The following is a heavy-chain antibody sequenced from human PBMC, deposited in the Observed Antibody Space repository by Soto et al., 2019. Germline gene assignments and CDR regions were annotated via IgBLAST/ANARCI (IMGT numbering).Heavy chain of an antibody. Sequence: GGSLRLSCAASGFTFSSYWTHWVRHTPGKGLEWVSRINTDGSTTNYADSVKGRFTISRDNAKNTLYLQMNGLRVEDTAVFYCARGNLPIVVVPAAIDYWGQGTQVTVSS. CDR2: INTDGSTT. D-gene: IGHD2-2*01. V-gene: IGHV3-74*01. J-gene: IGHJ4*02. CDR1: GFTFSSYW. CDR3: ARGNLPIVVVPAAIDY.